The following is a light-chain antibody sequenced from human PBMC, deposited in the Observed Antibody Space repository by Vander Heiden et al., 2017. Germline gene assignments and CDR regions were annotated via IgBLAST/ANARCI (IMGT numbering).Light chain of an antibody. CDR2: DVS. V-gene: IGLV2-14*01. CDR3: SSYTSTSTLYV. J-gene: IGLJ1*01. Sequence: QSALTQPATLSGSPGQSFTIPCRGTSSDIGSYNYVSWFQQHPDKAPQLIIYDVSIRPSGVSNRFSGSKSGNTASLTISGLLPEDEADYFCSSYTSTSTLYVFGTGTKVTVL. CDR1: SSDIGSYNY.